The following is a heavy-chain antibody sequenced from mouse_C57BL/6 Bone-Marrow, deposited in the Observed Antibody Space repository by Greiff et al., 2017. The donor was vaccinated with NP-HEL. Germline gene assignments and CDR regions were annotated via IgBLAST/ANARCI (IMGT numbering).Heavy chain of an antibody. CDR3: ARSRGCRGYGNYPLYFDY. D-gene: IGHD2-1*01. V-gene: IGHV1-22*01. J-gene: IGHJ2*01. CDR2: INPNNGGT. CDR1: GYTFTDYN. Sequence: EVQLQQSGPELVKPGASVKMSCKASGYTFTDYNMHWVKQSHGKSLEWIGYINPNNGGTSYNQKFKGKATLTVNKSSSTAYMELRSLTSEDSAVYYCARSRGCRGYGNYPLYFDYWGQGTTLTVSS.